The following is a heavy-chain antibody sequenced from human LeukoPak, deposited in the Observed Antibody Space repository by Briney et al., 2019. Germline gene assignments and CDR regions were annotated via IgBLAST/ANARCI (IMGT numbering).Heavy chain of an antibody. CDR3: AKKGYGDYADWFDP. V-gene: IGHV3-48*01. CDR1: GFTFSSYS. Sequence: GGSLRLSCAASGFTFSSYSMNWVRQAPGKGLEWVSYISSSSSTIYYADSVKGRFTISRDNAKNSLYLQMNSLRAEDTAVYYCAKKGYGDYADWFDPWGQGTLVTVSS. D-gene: IGHD4-17*01. CDR2: ISSSSSTI. J-gene: IGHJ5*02.